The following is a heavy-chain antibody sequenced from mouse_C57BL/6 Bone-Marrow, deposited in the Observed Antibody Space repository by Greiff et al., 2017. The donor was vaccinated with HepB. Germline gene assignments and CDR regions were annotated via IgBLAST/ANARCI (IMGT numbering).Heavy chain of an antibody. CDR2: IYPGDGDT. CDR1: GYAFSSYW. V-gene: IGHV1-80*01. D-gene: IGHD2-4*01. CDR3: AIYYDYDGDFDY. J-gene: IGHJ2*01. Sequence: QVQLQQSGAELVKPGASVKISCKASGYAFSSYWMNWVKQRPGKGLEWIGQIYPGDGDTNYNGKFKGKATLTADKSSSTAYMQLSSLTSEDSAVYFCAIYYDYDGDFDYWGQGTTLTVSS.